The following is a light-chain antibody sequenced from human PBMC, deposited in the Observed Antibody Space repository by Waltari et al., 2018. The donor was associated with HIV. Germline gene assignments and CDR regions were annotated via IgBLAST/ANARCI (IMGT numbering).Light chain of an antibody. Sequence: DIQMTQSPSSLSASVGDRVTITCQASQDISNYLNWYQQKPGKAPKLLIYDASNLETGVPSRFSGSGSGTDFTFTISSLQPEDIATYYRQQYDNLLEITFGPGTKVDIK. CDR3: QQYDNLLEIT. CDR1: QDISNY. V-gene: IGKV1-33*01. J-gene: IGKJ3*01. CDR2: DAS.